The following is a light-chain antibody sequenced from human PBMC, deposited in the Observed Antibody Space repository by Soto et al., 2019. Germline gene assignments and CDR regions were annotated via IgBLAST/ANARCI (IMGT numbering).Light chain of an antibody. V-gene: IGKV3-15*01. CDR1: QSVSNN. J-gene: IGKJ1*01. CDR3: QQYNNWPRT. Sequence: EIVMTQSPVTLSVSPGERATLYCWASQSVSNNLAWYQQKAGQAPRRLIYGASTRATGIPARFSGRGSGTEFTLTVSSLKSEDFAVYYCQQYNNWPRTFGQGTTVEIK. CDR2: GAS.